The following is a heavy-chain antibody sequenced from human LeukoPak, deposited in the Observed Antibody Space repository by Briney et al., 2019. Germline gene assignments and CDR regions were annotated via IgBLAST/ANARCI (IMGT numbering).Heavy chain of an antibody. CDR1: GGSFSGYY. CDR2: INHSGST. V-gene: IGHV4-34*01. CDR3: ARGYSSTWLQFEP. Sequence: PSETLSLTCAVYGGSFSGYYWSWIRQPPGKGLEWIGEINHSGSTNYNPSLKSRVTISVDTSKNQFSLKLSSVTAADTAVYYCARGYSSTWLQFEPWGQGTLVTVSS. D-gene: IGHD6-13*01. J-gene: IGHJ5*02.